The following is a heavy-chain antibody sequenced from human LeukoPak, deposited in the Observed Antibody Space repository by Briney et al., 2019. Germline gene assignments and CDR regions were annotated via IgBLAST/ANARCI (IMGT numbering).Heavy chain of an antibody. CDR3: AKAPYSTSWYYFDY. Sequence: GGSLRLSCAASGFTFSSYSMNWVRQAPGKGLEWVSSISSSSSYMYYADSVKGRFTISRDNAKNSLYLQMNSLRAEDTAVYYCAKAPYSTSWYYFDYWGQGTLVTVSS. V-gene: IGHV3-21*04. CDR1: GFTFSSYS. D-gene: IGHD6-13*01. J-gene: IGHJ4*02. CDR2: ISSSSSYM.